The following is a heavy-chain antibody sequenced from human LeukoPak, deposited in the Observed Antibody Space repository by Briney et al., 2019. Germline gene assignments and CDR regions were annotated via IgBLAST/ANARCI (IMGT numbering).Heavy chain of an antibody. V-gene: IGHV1-46*01. CDR1: GYTFTSYY. CDR2: INPSGGST. Sequence: ASVKVSCKASGYTFTSYYMRWVRQAPGQGLEWMGIINPSGGSTSYAQKFQGRVTMTRDTSTSTVYMELSSLRSEDTAVYYCAREGRSYFVSEFYYYYGMDVWGQGTTVTVSS. D-gene: IGHD1-26*01. J-gene: IGHJ6*02. CDR3: AREGRSYFVSEFYYYYGMDV.